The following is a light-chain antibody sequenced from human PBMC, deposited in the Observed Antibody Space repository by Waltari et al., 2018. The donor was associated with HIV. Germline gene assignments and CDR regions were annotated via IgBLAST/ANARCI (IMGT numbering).Light chain of an antibody. Sequence: DIQMTQSPSTLSASVGDRVTITCRASQSFSGWLAWYQQKPGKAPKLLIYKASSLESGVPSRFSGSGSGTEFTLTISSLQPDDFATYYCQQYNFYPLTFGQGTKVEIK. CDR3: QQYNFYPLT. CDR1: QSFSGW. J-gene: IGKJ1*01. CDR2: KAS. V-gene: IGKV1-5*03.